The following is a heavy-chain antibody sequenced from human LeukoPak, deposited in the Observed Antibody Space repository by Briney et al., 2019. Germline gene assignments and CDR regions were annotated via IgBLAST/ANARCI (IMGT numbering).Heavy chain of an antibody. V-gene: IGHV3-23*01. CDR3: AKVYVWNKYYFDD. CDR1: GFTFSTYA. CDR2: INHNGGNT. D-gene: IGHD1/OR15-1a*01. J-gene: IGHJ4*02. Sequence: PGGSLRLSCAASGFTFSTYAMNWVRQAPGKGLEWVSTINHNGGNTYYADSVKGRFTISRDNTKNTLCLQMNSRRDEDTAVYYCAKVYVWNKYYFDDWGQGSLVTVSS.